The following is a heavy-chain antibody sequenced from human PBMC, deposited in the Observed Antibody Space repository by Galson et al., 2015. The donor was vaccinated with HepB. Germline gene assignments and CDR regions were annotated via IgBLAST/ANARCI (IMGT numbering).Heavy chain of an antibody. V-gene: IGHV3-30*01. D-gene: IGHD3-10*01. J-gene: IGHJ6*02. CDR1: GFTFSSYA. CDR3: ARDYNAANHRGAFLYYYYGMDV. CDR2: ISYDGSNK. Sequence: SLRLSCAASGFTFSSYAVHWVRQAPGKGLEWVAVISYDGSNKYYADSVKGRFTISRDNSKNTLYLQMNSLRAEDTALYYCARDYNAANHRGAFLYYYYGMDVWGQGTTVTVSS.